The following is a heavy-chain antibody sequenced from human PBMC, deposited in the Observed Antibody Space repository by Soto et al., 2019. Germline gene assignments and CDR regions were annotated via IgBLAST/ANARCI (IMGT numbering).Heavy chain of an antibody. CDR3: ARQLSHICDS. CDR1: GYKFGSAW. V-gene: IGHV5-51*01. J-gene: IGHJ4*02. Sequence: GESLKISCRGVGYKFGSAWIGWVRQMPGKGLEWMGIIKPGTSDIRYSPSCRGHVTISADEAVSAAYLQWSSLKASDTAMYYCARQLSHICDSWGQGTLVTVSS. D-gene: IGHD3-3*02. CDR2: IKPGTSDI.